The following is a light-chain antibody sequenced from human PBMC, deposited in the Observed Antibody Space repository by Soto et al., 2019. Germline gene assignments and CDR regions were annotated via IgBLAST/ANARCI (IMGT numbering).Light chain of an antibody. Sequence: QSALTQPASVSGSPGQSITISCTGTNSDIGHYNYVSWYQQHPGKAPKLMIYEVTNRPSGVSDRFSGSRFGNTASLTISGLQAEDEADYYCSSYTDTDTGVFGGGTKLTVL. V-gene: IGLV2-14*01. J-gene: IGLJ3*02. CDR3: SSYTDTDTGV. CDR2: EVT. CDR1: NSDIGHYNY.